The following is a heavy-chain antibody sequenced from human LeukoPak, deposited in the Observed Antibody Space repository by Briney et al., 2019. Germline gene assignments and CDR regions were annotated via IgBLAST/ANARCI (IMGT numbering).Heavy chain of an antibody. Sequence: GRSLRLSCAASGFVFNTYAIHWVRQAPGQGLEWVALIWHDGSHKFYSNSVRGQFTISRDNSKNTASLQMNNLRPEDTAVYYCAREIFGSGNYPDFWGQGTLVTVSS. V-gene: IGHV3-33*01. CDR2: IWHDGSHK. J-gene: IGHJ4*02. D-gene: IGHD3-10*01. CDR1: GFVFNTYA. CDR3: AREIFGSGNYPDF.